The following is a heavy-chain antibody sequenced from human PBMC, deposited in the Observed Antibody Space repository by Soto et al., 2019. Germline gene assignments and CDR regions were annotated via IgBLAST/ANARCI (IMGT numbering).Heavy chain of an antibody. CDR3: ARQRRYGAPFDS. CDR1: GGSISSSSYY. V-gene: IGHV4-39*01. J-gene: IGHJ4*02. D-gene: IGHD4-17*01. Sequence: QLQLQESGPGLVKPSETLSLTCTVSGGSISSSSYYWGWIRQPPGKGLEWIGSIYYSGSTYYNPSLKSRVTISVDTSKNQSSLKLSSVTAADTAVYYCARQRRYGAPFDSWGQGTLVTVSS. CDR2: IYYSGST.